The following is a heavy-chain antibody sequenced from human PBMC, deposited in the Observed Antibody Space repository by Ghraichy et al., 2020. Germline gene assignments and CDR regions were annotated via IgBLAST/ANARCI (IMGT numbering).Heavy chain of an antibody. CDR1: GYTFTGYY. CDR2: INPNSGGT. J-gene: IGHJ3*02. V-gene: IGHV1-2*04. Sequence: ASVKVSCKASGYTFTGYYMHWVRQAPGPGLEWMGWINPNSGGTNYAQKFQGWVTMTRDTSISKAYMELSRLRSDDTAVYYCARLNYDILTGYIQGAFDIWGQGTMVTVSS. D-gene: IGHD3-9*01. CDR3: ARLNYDILTGYIQGAFDI.